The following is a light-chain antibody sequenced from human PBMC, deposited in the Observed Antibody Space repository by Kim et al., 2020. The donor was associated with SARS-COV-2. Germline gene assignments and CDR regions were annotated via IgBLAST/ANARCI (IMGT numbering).Light chain of an antibody. Sequence: GQSITISCTGTSSDVGGYNYVSWYQHHPAKAPKLMIYDVTKRPSGVSSRFSGSKSGNTASLTISGLQAEDEADYYCSSYTSSTTWVFGGGTQLTVL. CDR3: SSYTSSTTWV. CDR1: SSDVGGYNY. V-gene: IGLV2-14*03. J-gene: IGLJ3*02. CDR2: DVT.